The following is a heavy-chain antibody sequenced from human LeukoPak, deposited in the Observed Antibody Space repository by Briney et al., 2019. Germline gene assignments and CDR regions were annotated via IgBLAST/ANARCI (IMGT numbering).Heavy chain of an antibody. Sequence: GRSLRLSCAASGFTFSSYGMHWVRQAPGKGLEWVAVIWYDGSNKYYADSVKGRFTISRDNSKNTLYLQMNSQRAEDTAVYYCAKDNSGWLDYWGQRTLVTVSS. V-gene: IGHV3-33*06. CDR1: GFTFSSYG. J-gene: IGHJ4*02. CDR3: AKDNSGWLDY. D-gene: IGHD6-19*01. CDR2: IWYDGSNK.